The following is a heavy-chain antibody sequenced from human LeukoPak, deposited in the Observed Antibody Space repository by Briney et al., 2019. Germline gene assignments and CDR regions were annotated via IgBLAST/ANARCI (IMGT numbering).Heavy chain of an antibody. CDR2: ISASGNNT. D-gene: IGHD3-10*01. Sequence: PGGSLRLSCAASGFTLRSHAMSWVRQAPGKGLEWVSAISASGNNTYYADSVKGRFTFSRDNSKNTLYLQMNSLRAEDTAVYYCARGGYYGSGTYYSPTSPHWGQGTLVTVSS. CDR1: GFTLRSHA. V-gene: IGHV3-23*01. CDR3: ARGGYYGSGTYYSPTSPH. J-gene: IGHJ4*02.